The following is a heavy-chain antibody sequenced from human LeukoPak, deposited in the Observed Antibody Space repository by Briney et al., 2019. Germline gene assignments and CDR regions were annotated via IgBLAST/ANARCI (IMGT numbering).Heavy chain of an antibody. J-gene: IGHJ5*02. CDR2: IIPIFGTA. Sequence: SVKVSCKASGGTFSSYAISWVRQAPGQGLEWMGGIIPIFGTANYAQKFQGRVTITADESTSTAYMELSSLRSEDTTVYYCARGTINFGVVTGRFDPWGQGTLVTVSS. CDR1: GGTFSSYA. CDR3: ARGTINFGVVTGRFDP. V-gene: IGHV1-69*13. D-gene: IGHD3-3*01.